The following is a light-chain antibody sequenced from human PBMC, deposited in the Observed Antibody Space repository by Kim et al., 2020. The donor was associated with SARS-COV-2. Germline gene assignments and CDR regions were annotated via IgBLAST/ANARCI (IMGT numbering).Light chain of an antibody. CDR2: AAS. CDR1: QSVSSS. V-gene: IGKV3-15*01. Sequence: EIVMTQSPATLSLSPGERATLSCRASQSVSSSLAWYQQKPGQAPRLLIYAASTRATGIPARFSGLGSGTEFTLTISSLQSEDFGVYYCQQYNDWPPLYTFGQGTKVDIK. CDR3: QQYNDWPPLYT. J-gene: IGKJ2*01.